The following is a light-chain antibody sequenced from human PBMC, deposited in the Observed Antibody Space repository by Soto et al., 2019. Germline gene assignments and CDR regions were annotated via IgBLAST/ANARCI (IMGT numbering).Light chain of an antibody. CDR3: QQYNSYSWT. CDR2: DAS. V-gene: IGKV1-5*01. J-gene: IGKJ1*01. CDR1: QSISSW. Sequence: DIQMTQSPSTLSASVGDRVTITCRASQSISSWLAWYQQKPGKAPKLLIYDASSLESGVPSRFSGSGSGTEFTLTISSLQPDDFATYYCQQYNSYSWTFGQGTKVNQT.